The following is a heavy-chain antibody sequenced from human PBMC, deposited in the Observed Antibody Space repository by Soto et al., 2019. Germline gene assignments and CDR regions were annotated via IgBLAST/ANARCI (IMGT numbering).Heavy chain of an antibody. CDR2: ISSSSSTI. V-gene: IGHV3-48*02. D-gene: IGHD6-19*01. J-gene: IGHJ5*02. Sequence: GGSLRLSCAASGFSFNSYSMNWVRQAPGKGLEWVSYISSSSSTIYYADSVKGRFTISRDNAKNSLYLQMNSLRDEDTAVYYCARDRWQWLVGARNNWFEPWGQGTMVTVSS. CDR3: ARDRWQWLVGARNNWFEP. CDR1: GFSFNSYS.